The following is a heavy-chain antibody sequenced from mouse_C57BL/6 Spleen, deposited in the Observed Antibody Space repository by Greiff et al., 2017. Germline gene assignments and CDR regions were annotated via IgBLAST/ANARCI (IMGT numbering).Heavy chain of an antibody. J-gene: IGHJ3*01. V-gene: IGHV5-6*01. D-gene: IGHD4-1*01. CDR2: ISSGGSYT. CDR3: ARHTKTGTDFAY. Sequence: EVQLVESGGDLVKPGGSLKLSCAASGFTFSSYGMSWVRQTPDKRLEWVATISSGGSYTYYPDSVKGRFTISRDNAKNTLYLQMSSLKSEDTAMYYCARHTKTGTDFAYWGQGTLVTVSA. CDR1: GFTFSSYG.